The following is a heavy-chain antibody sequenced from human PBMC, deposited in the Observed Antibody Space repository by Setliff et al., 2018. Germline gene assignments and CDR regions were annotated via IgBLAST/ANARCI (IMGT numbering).Heavy chain of an antibody. CDR3: ASGLERGY. D-gene: IGHD1-1*01. CDR1: GFTFSDYY. J-gene: IGHJ4*02. V-gene: IGHV3-7*01. Sequence: GGSLRLSCATSGFTFSDYYMSWIRQAPGKGLEWVANIKQDGSAKYYVDSVKGRFTISRDNAKNTLYLQMNSLRAEDTAVYYCASGLERGYWGQGTLVTVSS. CDR2: IKQDGSAK.